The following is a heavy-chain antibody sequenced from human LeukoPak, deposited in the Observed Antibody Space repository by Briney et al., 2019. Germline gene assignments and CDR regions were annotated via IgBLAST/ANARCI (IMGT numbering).Heavy chain of an antibody. CDR2: ITSSSNYI. V-gene: IGHV3-21*01. CDR1: GFTFSCCT. CDR3: VRDGNAFDI. D-gene: IGHD1-1*01. Sequence: GGSLRLSCAASGFTFSCCTMHWVRQAPGKELEWVSSITSSSNYIFYGDSVKGRFTISRDNAKKSVFLQMNSLRAEDTAVYYCVRDGNAFDIWGQGTVVTVSS. J-gene: IGHJ3*02.